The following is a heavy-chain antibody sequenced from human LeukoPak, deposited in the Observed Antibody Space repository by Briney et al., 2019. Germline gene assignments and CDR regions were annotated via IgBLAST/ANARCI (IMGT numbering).Heavy chain of an antibody. V-gene: IGHV4-59*01. CDR2: IYYSGST. CDR1: GGSISSYY. J-gene: IGHJ6*03. Sequence: SETLSLTCTVSGGSISSYYWSWIRQPPGKGLEWIGYIYYSGSTNYNPSLKSRVTISVDTSKNQFSLKLSSVTAADTAVYYCARGGAAAENYYYYYYMDVWGKGTTVTVSS. D-gene: IGHD6-13*01. CDR3: ARGGAAAENYYYYYYMDV.